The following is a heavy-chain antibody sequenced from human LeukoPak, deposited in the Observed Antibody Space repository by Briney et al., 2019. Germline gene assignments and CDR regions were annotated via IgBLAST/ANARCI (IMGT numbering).Heavy chain of an antibody. CDR1: GFTFSSYA. V-gene: IGHV3-30-3*01. J-gene: IGHJ6*02. Sequence: PGRSLRLSCAASGFTFSSYAMHWVRQATGKGLEWVAVISYDGSNKYYADSVKGRFTISRDNSKNTLYLQMNSLRAEDTAVYYCARDRYGMDVWGQGTTVTVSS. CDR3: ARDRYGMDV. CDR2: ISYDGSNK.